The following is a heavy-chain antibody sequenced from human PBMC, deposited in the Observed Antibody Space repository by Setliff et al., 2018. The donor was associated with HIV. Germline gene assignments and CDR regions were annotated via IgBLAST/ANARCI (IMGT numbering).Heavy chain of an antibody. V-gene: IGHV4-59*08. CDR3: ARQLGRWHTGWYADDAFDV. CDR2: IHYSGDT. J-gene: IGHJ3*01. Sequence: SETLSLTCSISNSSISSYYWSWIRQSPGKGLEWIAYIHYSGDTNYNPSLKSRVTIPIDTAKSQFSLRLASVTAADTAVYYCARQLGRWHTGWYADDAFDVWGQGTVVTVSS. CDR1: NSSISSYY. D-gene: IGHD6-19*01.